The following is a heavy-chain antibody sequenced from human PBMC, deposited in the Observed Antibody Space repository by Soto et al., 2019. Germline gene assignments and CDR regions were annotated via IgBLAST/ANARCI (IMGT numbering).Heavy chain of an antibody. V-gene: IGHV4-34*01. CDR2: INHSGST. Sequence: QVQLQQWGAGLLKPSETLSLTCAVYARSFSGYYWSWIRQPPGKGLEWIGEINHSGSTNYNPSLKSRVTISVDTSKNQFSLKLSSVTAADTAVYYCARFYYGDYDDYWGQRTLVTVSS. CDR1: ARSFSGYY. D-gene: IGHD4-17*01. J-gene: IGHJ4*02. CDR3: ARFYYGDYDDY.